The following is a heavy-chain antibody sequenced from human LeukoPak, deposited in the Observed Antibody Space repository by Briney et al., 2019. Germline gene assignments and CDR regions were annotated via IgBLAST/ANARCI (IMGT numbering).Heavy chain of an antibody. V-gene: IGHV1-2*02. CDR1: GYTFTSYD. CDR3: ARVRDWELLRLFDY. D-gene: IGHD1-26*01. Sequence: ASVKVSCKASGYTFTSYDINWVRQATGQGLEWMGWINPNSGGTNYAQKFQGRVTMTRDTSISTVYMELSRLRSDDTAVYYCARVRDWELLRLFDYWGQGTLVTVSS. CDR2: INPNSGGT. J-gene: IGHJ4*02.